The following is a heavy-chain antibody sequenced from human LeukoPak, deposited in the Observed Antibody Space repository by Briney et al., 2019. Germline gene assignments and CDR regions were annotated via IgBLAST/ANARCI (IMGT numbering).Heavy chain of an antibody. V-gene: IGHV4-59*12. D-gene: IGHD2-21*01. CDR1: GGSISGYY. J-gene: IGHJ4*02. CDR2: IYYSGST. CDR3: TRNAAYCLDY. Sequence: SETLSLTCTVSGGSISGYYWSWIRQPPGKGLEWIGYIYYSGSTNYNPSLKSRVTILLDTSKNQFSLTLNSVTAADTAVYYCTRNAAYCLDYWGQGNPVTVSS.